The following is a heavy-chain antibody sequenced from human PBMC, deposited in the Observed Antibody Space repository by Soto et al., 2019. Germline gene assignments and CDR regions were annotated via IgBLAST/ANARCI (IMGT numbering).Heavy chain of an antibody. CDR1: GFAVSNNY. CDR3: ATGGSAVFDY. Sequence: GGSLRLSCAASGFAVSNNYMTWVRQAPGKGLEWVSVVHSGGSTYYADSVKDRFTISRDNPKNTVYLQMSSLRAEDTALYYCATGGSAVFDYWGQGTLVTVSS. D-gene: IGHD6-19*01. J-gene: IGHJ4*02. V-gene: IGHV3-66*01. CDR2: VHSGGST.